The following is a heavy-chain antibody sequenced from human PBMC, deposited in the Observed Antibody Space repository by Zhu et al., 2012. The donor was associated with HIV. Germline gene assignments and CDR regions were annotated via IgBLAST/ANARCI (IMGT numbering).Heavy chain of an antibody. Sequence: QVQLQGSGPRLLKPSETLSLTCTVSGGSITDPGYFWAWIRQPPGKGLEWIGSVYYSGDTYDSPSLKSRLTISVDTSKNQFSLQLRSLTAADTAVYYCAKSRTGGWYSYAFDVWGQGRVVSVSS. CDR2: VYYSGDT. D-gene: IGHD6-19*01. J-gene: IGHJ3*01. V-gene: IGHV4-39*01. CDR1: GGSITDPGYF. CDR3: AKSRTGGWYSYAFDV.